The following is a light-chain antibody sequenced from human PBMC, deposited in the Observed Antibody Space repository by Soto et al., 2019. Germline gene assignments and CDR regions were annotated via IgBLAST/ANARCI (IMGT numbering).Light chain of an antibody. Sequence: QLVLTQPPSVSGAPGQRVTISCTGGWSNIGAGYEVHWYQHLPGTAPKLLIYGVTNRPSGVPDRFSGSRSGTSASLAITGLQADDEGDYYCQSFDSSLSNSWLFGGGTQLTVL. CDR2: GVT. J-gene: IGLJ3*02. CDR1: WSNIGAGYE. V-gene: IGLV1-40*01. CDR3: QSFDSSLSNSWL.